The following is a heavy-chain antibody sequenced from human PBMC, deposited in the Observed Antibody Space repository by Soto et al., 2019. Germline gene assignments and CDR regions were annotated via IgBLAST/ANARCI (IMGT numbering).Heavy chain of an antibody. CDR1: GYTFTRSG. Sequence: GASVKVSCKASGYTFTRSGISWVRQAPGQGLEWLGWINPDNGNTNYAQHLQGRVSLTTDTSTSTAYMDLRSLKTEDTAVYYCTRPKNELRFYSYNGIDVWGQGTTVTVSS. CDR2: INPDNGNT. V-gene: IGHV1-18*01. D-gene: IGHD5-12*01. J-gene: IGHJ6*02. CDR3: TRPKNELRFYSYNGIDV.